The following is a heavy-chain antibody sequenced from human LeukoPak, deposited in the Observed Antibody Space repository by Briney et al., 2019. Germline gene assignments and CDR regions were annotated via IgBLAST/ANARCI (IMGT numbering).Heavy chain of an antibody. V-gene: IGHV4-34*01. CDR3: AREPRPRITMIVVVIPRRAFDI. D-gene: IGHD3-22*01. CDR1: GGSFSGYY. J-gene: IGHJ3*02. Sequence: PSETLSLTCAVYGGSFSGYYWSWIRQPPGKGLEWIGEINHSGSTIYNPSLKSRVTISVDTSKNQFSLKLSSVTAADTAVYYCAREPRPRITMIVVVIPRRAFDIWGQGTMVTVSS. CDR2: INHSGST.